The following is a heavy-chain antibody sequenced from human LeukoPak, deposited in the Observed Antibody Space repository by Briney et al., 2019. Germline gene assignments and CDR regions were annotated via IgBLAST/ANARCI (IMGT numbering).Heavy chain of an antibody. CDR2: INPNSGGT. CDR1: GYTFTGYY. Sequence: ASVTVSCKASGYTFTGYYMHWVRQAPGQGLEWMGWINPNSGGTNYAQKFQGRVTMTRDTSISTAYMELSRLRSDDTAVYYCARSRRDGYNHDYWGQGTLVTVSS. D-gene: IGHD5-24*01. J-gene: IGHJ4*02. CDR3: ARSRRDGYNHDY. V-gene: IGHV1-2*02.